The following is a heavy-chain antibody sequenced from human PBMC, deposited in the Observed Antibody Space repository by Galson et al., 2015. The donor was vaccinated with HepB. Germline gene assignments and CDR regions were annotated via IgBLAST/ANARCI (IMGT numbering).Heavy chain of an antibody. V-gene: IGHV3-7*01. CDR1: GFTFSSYW. Sequence: SLRLSCAASGFTFSSYWMSWVRQAPGKGLEWVANIKQDGSEKYYVDSVKGRFTISRDNAKNSLYLQMNSLRAEDTAVYYCARDLSIVVVPAANYFDYWGQGTLVTVSS. CDR3: ARDLSIVVVPAANYFDY. CDR2: IKQDGSEK. J-gene: IGHJ4*02. D-gene: IGHD2-2*01.